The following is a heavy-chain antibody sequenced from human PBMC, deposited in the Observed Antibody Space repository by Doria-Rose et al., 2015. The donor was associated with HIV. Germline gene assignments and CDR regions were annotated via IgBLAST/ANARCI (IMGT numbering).Heavy chain of an antibody. CDR3: ARIKSSRWYHKYYFDF. CDR2: IFSDDER. CDR1: GVSLSSPGMG. Sequence: QWGPVLVKPTETLTLTCTVSGVSLSSPGMGVSWIRQTPGKALEWLANIFSDDERSYKTSLKSRLTISRGTSKSQVVLTMTDMDPVDTATYYCARIKSSRWYHKYYFDFWGQGTLVIVSA. D-gene: IGHD6-13*01. J-gene: IGHJ4*02. V-gene: IGHV2-26*01.